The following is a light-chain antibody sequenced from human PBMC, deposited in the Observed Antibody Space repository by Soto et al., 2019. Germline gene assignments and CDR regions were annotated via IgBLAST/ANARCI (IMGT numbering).Light chain of an antibody. CDR2: GAS. V-gene: IGKV3-20*01. CDR3: QQYGSSLIT. J-gene: IGKJ5*01. CDR1: QMVTRNF. Sequence: EIVLTQSPGTLSLSPWERATLSCRASQMVTRNFLAWYRQKPGQAPRLLIYGASSRDTGIPDRFRGSGSGTDFTLTISRLEPEDFAVYYCQQYGSSLITFGQGTRLEIK.